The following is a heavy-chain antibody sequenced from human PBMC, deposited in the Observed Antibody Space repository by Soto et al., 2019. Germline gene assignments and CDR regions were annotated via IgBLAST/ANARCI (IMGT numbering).Heavy chain of an antibody. CDR1: GGTIRSYY. J-gene: IGHJ4*02. CDR3: AREGFSGYEALDY. Sequence: QVHLQESGPGLLKPSETLSLTCSVSGGTIRSYYLSWVRQAPGKGLEWIAYIAYTGITGYNPSLRSRVTISGDTSQNVFSLKMTSVTAADTAVYYCAREGFSGYEALDYWGQGILVTVSS. V-gene: IGHV4-59*01. CDR2: IAYTGIT. D-gene: IGHD5-12*01.